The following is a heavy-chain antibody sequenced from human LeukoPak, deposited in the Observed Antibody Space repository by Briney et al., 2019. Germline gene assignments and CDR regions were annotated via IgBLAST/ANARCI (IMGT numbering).Heavy chain of an antibody. J-gene: IGHJ4*02. Sequence: ASVKVSCKASGYTFTTYYMHWVRQAPGQGLEWMGWINPNSGGTNYAQKFQGRVTMTRDTSISTAYMELSRLRSDDTAVYYCARALGSYYESPHGYWGQGTLVTVSS. CDR3: ARALGSYYESPHGY. V-gene: IGHV1-2*02. CDR1: GYTFTTYY. D-gene: IGHD3-3*01. CDR2: INPNSGGT.